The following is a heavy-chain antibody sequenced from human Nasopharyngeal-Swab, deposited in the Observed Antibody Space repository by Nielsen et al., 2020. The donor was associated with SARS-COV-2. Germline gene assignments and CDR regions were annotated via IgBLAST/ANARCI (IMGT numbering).Heavy chain of an antibody. Sequence: ASVKVSCKASGYTFTSYYMHWVRQAPGQGLEWMGIINPSGGSTSYAQKFQGRVTMTRDTSTSTVYMELSSLRSGDTAVYYCARRRKPGGYYYGMDVWGQGTTVTVSS. CDR3: ARRRKPGGYYYGMDV. CDR1: GYTFTSYY. D-gene: IGHD1-14*01. CDR2: INPSGGST. V-gene: IGHV1-46*01. J-gene: IGHJ6*02.